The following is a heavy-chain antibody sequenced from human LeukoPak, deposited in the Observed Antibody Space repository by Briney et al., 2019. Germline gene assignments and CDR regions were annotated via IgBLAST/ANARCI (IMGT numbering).Heavy chain of an antibody. J-gene: IGHJ4*02. Sequence: VASVKVSCKASGYTFTSYDINWVRQATGQGLEWMGWINPNSGGTNYAQKFQGRVTMTRDTSISTAYMELSRLRSDDTAVYYCARVGLRGSYQLSDWGQGTLVTVSS. CDR1: GYTFTSYD. CDR2: INPNSGGT. CDR3: ARVGLRGSYQLSD. V-gene: IGHV1-2*02. D-gene: IGHD1-26*01.